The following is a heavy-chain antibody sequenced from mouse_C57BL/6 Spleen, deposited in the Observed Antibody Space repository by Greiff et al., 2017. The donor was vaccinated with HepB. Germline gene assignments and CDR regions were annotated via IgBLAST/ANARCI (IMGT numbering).Heavy chain of an antibody. CDR3: ASHRWDGYPYYAMDY. V-gene: IGHV1-82*01. J-gene: IGHJ4*01. D-gene: IGHD2-3*01. CDR2: IYPGDGDT. CDR1: GYAFSSSW. Sequence: VQLQESGPELVKPGASVKISCKASGYAFSSSWMNWVKQRPGKGLEWIGRIYPGDGDTNYNGKFKGKATLTADKSSSTAYMQLSSLTSEDSAVYFCASHRWDGYPYYAMDYWGQGTSVTVSS.